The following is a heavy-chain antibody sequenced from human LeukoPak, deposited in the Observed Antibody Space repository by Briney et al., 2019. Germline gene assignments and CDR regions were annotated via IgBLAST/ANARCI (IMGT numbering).Heavy chain of an antibody. Sequence: GASVKVSCKASGGTFSSYAISWVRQAPGQGLEWMGGIIPIFGTANYAQKFQGRVTITTDESTSTAYMELSSLRSEDTAVYYCARAGRKESPFDYWGQGTLVTVYS. CDR1: GGTFSSYA. CDR2: IIPIFGTA. CDR3: ARAGRKESPFDY. V-gene: IGHV1-69*05. J-gene: IGHJ4*02.